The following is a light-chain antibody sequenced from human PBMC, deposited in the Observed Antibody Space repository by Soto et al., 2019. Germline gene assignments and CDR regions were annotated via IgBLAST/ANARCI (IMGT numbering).Light chain of an antibody. CDR2: EGS. J-gene: IGLJ2*01. Sequence: QSALTQPASVSGSPGQSITISCTGTSSDVGSYNLVSWYQQHPGKAPKLMIYEGSKRPSGVSNRFSGSKSGNTASLTISGLQAEDEADYYCCSYAGSSGGVVFGGGTKLTV. CDR1: SSDVGSYNL. V-gene: IGLV2-23*01. CDR3: CSYAGSSGGVV.